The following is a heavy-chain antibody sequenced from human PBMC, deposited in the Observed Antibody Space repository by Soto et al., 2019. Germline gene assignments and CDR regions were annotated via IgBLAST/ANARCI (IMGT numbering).Heavy chain of an antibody. CDR2: INYSESI. CDR3: ARGDSTMAFRYY. J-gene: IGHJ4*02. V-gene: IGHV4-30-4*01. CDR1: GGSSSSGDYY. Sequence: SETLSLTCTVSGGSSSSGDYYWTWIRQTPGKILEYIGYINYSESIYYNPSLQSRFTISIGTSKNQFSLKLSSVTAADTAVYYCARGDSTMAFRYYWDQRTLLAVSS. D-gene: IGHD3-10*01.